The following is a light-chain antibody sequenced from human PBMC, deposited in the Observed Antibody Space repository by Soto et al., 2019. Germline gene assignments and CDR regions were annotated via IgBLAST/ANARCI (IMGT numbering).Light chain of an antibody. Sequence: QSALTQPPSASGSPGQSVTISCTGTSSDVGGYNYVSWYQQYPGKAPKLMIYQVTNRPSGVSNRFSGSRSGNTASLTISGLQAEDEADYYCSSYTDSSNYVFGTGTKLTVL. J-gene: IGLJ1*01. V-gene: IGLV2-14*01. CDR1: SSDVGGYNY. CDR3: SSYTDSSNYV. CDR2: QVT.